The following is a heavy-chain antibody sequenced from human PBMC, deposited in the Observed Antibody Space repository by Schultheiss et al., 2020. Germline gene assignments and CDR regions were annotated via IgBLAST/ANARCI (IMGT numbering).Heavy chain of an antibody. J-gene: IGHJ4*02. V-gene: IGHV4-4*02. CDR1: GGSISSSNW. CDR2: IYYSGST. CDR3: ARVIPVAGDFDY. D-gene: IGHD6-19*01. Sequence: SETLSLTCAVSGGSISSSNWWSWVRQNPRTGLEWIGYIYYSGSTNYNPSLKSRVTISVDKSKNQFSLKLSSVTAADTAVYYCARVIPVAGDFDYWGQGTLVTVSS.